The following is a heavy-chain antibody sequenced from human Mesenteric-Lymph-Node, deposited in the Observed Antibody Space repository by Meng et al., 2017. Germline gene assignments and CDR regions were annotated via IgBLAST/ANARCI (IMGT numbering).Heavy chain of an antibody. CDR2: IYSGGST. Sequence: GESLKISCAASGFTVSSNYMSWVRQAPGKGLEWVSVIYSGGSTYYADSVKGRFTISRHNSKNTLYLQMNSLRAEDTAVYYCARSTHSSASEWGQGTLVTVSS. D-gene: IGHD6-19*01. CDR3: ARSTHSSASE. CDR1: GFTVSSNY. V-gene: IGHV3-53*01. J-gene: IGHJ4*02.